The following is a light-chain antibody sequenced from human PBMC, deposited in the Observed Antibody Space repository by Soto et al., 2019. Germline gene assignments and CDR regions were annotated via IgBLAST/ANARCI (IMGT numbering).Light chain of an antibody. CDR3: MQVLQTPLT. CDR2: LGS. J-gene: IGKJ4*01. CDR1: QSLLHSNGYNY. V-gene: IGKV2-28*01. Sequence: DIVMTQSPLSLPVTPGEPASISCWSSQSLLHSNGYNYLGWFLQKPGQSPQLLIYLGSGRASGVPDRFSGSGSGTDFTLKISRVEAEDAGVYYCMQVLQTPLTFGGGTKVEIK.